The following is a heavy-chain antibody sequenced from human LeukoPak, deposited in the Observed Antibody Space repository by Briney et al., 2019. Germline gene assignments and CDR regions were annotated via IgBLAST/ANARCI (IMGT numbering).Heavy chain of an antibody. V-gene: IGHV3-30*18. CDR1: GFTFSSFG. CDR3: GKINNYDDY. CDR2: ISPDVNSD. D-gene: IGHD3-16*01. J-gene: IGHJ4*02. Sequence: PGRSLRLSCAASGFTFSSFGIHWVRQAPGMGLEWVAAISPDVNSDYYTDSVKGRFTVSRDNSKNMIYLQMNSLRGEDSAVYYCGKINNYDDYWGQGTLVTVSS.